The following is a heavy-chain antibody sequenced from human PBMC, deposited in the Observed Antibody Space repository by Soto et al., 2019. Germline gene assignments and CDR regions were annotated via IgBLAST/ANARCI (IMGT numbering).Heavy chain of an antibody. V-gene: IGHV4-31*03. CDR2: IYYSGNT. J-gene: IGHJ6*02. Sequence: SETLSLTCTVSGASINGGGYYWSWIRQHPGKGLEWIGSIYYSGNTYYSPSLKSRVTISVDTSKNHFSLRLTSVTAADTAVYYCARDPSYGDYSYYGMVAWGQGTTVTVSS. D-gene: IGHD4-17*01. CDR1: GASINGGGYY. CDR3: ARDPSYGDYSYYGMVA.